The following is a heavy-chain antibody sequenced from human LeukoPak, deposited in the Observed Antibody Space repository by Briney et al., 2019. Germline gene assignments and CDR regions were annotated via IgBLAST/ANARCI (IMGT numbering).Heavy chain of an antibody. D-gene: IGHD6-13*01. CDR2: IYHSGST. V-gene: IGHV4-38-2*02. CDR1: GYSISSGYY. J-gene: IGHJ5*02. CDR3: AREGPIAAAGTGWFDP. Sequence: SETLSLTCTVSGYSISSGYYWGWIRQPPGKGLEWIGSIYHSGSTYYNPSLKSRVTISVDTSKNQFSLRLSSVTAADTAVYYCAREGPIAAAGTGWFDPWGQGTLVTVSS.